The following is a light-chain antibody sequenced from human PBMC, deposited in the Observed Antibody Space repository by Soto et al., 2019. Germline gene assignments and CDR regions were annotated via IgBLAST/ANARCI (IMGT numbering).Light chain of an antibody. CDR3: QLYNNWPLT. V-gene: IGKV3-15*01. CDR1: QSVGSD. J-gene: IGKJ4*01. CDR2: GAS. Sequence: EIVMTQSPATLSVSPGEGATLSCRASQSVGSDLAWYQQRPGQAPRLHIYGASNRATGFPARFSGSGSGTHLTLTISSLHSEDLAVYFCQLYNNWPLTFGGGTKVEIK.